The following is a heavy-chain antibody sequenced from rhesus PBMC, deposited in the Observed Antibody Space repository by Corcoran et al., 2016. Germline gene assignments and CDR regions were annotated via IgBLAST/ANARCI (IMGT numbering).Heavy chain of an antibody. V-gene: IGHV1-180*01. CDR2: ISPYNGNN. CDR3: TREGYRKTFDY. CDR1: GYSLTTHY. J-gene: IGHJ4*01. D-gene: IGHD5-42*01. Sequence: QVQLVQSGADIKQPGASVKLSCKASGYSLTTHYIQWVRRAPGQGLQWIGRISPYNGNNAYAQNFQGRVTISTDTPTSTAYMELISLRSEDTAVYYCTREGYRKTFDYWGQGVLVTVSS.